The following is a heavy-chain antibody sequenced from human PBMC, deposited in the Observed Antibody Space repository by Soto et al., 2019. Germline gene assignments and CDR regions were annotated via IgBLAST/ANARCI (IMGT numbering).Heavy chain of an antibody. CDR2: IYRDGST. CDR3: ARGKGIGWDESSDY. Sequence: EVQLVESGGGLIQPGESLRLSCAASGFTVSISYMSWVRQAPGKGLAWVSTIYRDGSTYYADSVEGRFTISRDNSKNTLYLQMNSLRAEDTATYDCARGKGIGWDESSDYWGQGTVVTVSS. D-gene: IGHD2-15*01. V-gene: IGHV3-53*01. CDR1: GFTVSISY. J-gene: IGHJ4*02.